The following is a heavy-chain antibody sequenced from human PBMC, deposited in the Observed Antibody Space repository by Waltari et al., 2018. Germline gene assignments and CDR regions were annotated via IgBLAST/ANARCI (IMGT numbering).Heavy chain of an antibody. CDR2: IIPIFGIP. D-gene: IGHD3-3*02. CDR3: ATHKLCISQHYYHMGA. J-gene: IGHJ6*03. V-gene: IGHV1-69*12. CDR1: GGPFGGYG. Sequence: VQLVQSGAEVRTPGSSVKVSCKASGGPFGGYGISWVRLVPGQRLEWLGVIIPIFGIPDYSQKFQDRLTITADESTSTAYMELSSLTSEDTAIYFCATHKLCISQHYYHMGAWGKGTTVTISS.